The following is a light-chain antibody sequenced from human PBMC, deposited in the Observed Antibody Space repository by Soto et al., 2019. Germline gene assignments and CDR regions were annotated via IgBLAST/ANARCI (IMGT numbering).Light chain of an antibody. CDR2: DAF. V-gene: IGKV1-5*01. J-gene: IGKJ1*01. CDR3: QQYTHYWT. Sequence: DIQMTQSPSTLSASVGDRVTITCRASQSISTSLAWYQQKPGKAPKVLIYDAFSLETGVPSRFSGSGSGTGFTLTISSLQPDDFATYYCQQYTHYWTFGQGTKV. CDR1: QSISTS.